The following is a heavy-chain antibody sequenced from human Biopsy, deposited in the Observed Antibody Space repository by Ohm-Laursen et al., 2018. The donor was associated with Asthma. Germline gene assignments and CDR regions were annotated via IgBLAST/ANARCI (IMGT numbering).Heavy chain of an antibody. CDR1: GFTFSIYD. D-gene: IGHD1-1*01. CDR3: VRDGTDDALDI. V-gene: IGHV3-30*03. J-gene: IGHJ3*02. CDR2: ISKDASTQ. Sequence: SLRLSCTASGFTFSIYDIHWVRQAPGKGLEWVGVISKDASTQDYADSVKGRFTMARDNSKNTLDLQMNSLREEDTAVYYCVRDGTDDALDIWGQGTVVSVSS.